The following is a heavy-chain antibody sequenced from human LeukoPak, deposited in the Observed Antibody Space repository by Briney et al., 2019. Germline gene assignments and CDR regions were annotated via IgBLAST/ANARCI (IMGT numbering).Heavy chain of an antibody. CDR1: GFTLSTYW. CDR2: INGEGSST. V-gene: IGHV3-74*01. Sequence: GGSLRLSCAASGFTLSTYWMRWVRQAPGKGLVWVSRINGEGSSTSYADSVKGRFTISRDNAKNSLYLQMNSLRVEDTAVYYCARGFRWFDPWGQGTLVTVSS. CDR3: ARGFRWFDP. J-gene: IGHJ5*02.